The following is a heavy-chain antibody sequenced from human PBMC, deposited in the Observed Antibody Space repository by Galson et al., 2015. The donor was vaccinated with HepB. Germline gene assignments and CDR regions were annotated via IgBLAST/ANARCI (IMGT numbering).Heavy chain of an antibody. J-gene: IGHJ6*02. CDR2: IYPGDSDT. CDR3: ARQGFDWLPDQHYYYYYGMDV. CDR1: GYSFTSYW. V-gene: IGHV5-51*01. D-gene: IGHD3-9*01. Sequence: QSGAEVKKPGESLKISCKGSGYSFTSYWIGWVRQMPGKGLEWMGIIYPGDSDTRYSPSFQGQVTISADKSISTAYLQWSSLKASDTAMYYCARQGFDWLPDQHYYYYYGMDVWGQGTTVTVSS.